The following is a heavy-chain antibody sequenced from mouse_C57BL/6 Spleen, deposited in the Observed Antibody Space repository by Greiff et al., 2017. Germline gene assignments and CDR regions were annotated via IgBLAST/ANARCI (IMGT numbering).Heavy chain of an antibody. CDR1: GYTFTSYW. CDR3: ARITTVVATRFDV. D-gene: IGHD1-1*01. J-gene: IGHJ1*03. CDR2: IYPGSGST. Sequence: VQLQQPGAELVKPGASVKMSCKASGYTFTSYWITWVKQRPGQGLEWIGEIYPGSGSTNYNEKFKSKATLTVDTSSSTAYMQLSSLTSEDSAVYYGARITTVVATRFDVWGTGTTVTVSS. V-gene: IGHV1-55*01.